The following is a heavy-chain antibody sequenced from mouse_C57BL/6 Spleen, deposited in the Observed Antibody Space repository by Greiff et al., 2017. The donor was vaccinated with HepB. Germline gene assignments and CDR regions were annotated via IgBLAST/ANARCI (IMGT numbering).Heavy chain of an antibody. V-gene: IGHV5-4*01. CDR1: GFTFSSYA. J-gene: IGHJ4*01. CDR3: ARDGASRDYYAMDY. D-gene: IGHD3-1*01. Sequence: EVKVVESGGGLVKPGGSLKLSCAASGFTFSSYAMSWVRQTPEKRLEWVATISDGGSYTYYPDNVKGRFTISRDNAKNNLYLQMSHLKSEDTAMYYCARDGASRDYYAMDYWGQGTSVTVSS. CDR2: ISDGGSYT.